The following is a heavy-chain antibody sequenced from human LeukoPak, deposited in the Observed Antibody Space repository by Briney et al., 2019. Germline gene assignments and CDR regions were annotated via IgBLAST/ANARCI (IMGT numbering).Heavy chain of an antibody. J-gene: IGHJ4*02. CDR3: VSGTTVTSGTDY. D-gene: IGHD4-11*01. CDR1: GGSFSGYY. Sequence: SETLSLTCAVYGGSFSGYYWSWIRQPPGKGLEWIGEINHSGSTNYNPSLKSRVTISVDTSKNQFSLKLSSVTAADTAVYYCVSGTTVTSGTDYWGRGTLVTVSS. CDR2: INHSGST. V-gene: IGHV4-34*01.